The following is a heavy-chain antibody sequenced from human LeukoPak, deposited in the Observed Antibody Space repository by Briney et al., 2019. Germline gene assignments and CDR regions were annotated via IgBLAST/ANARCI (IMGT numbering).Heavy chain of an antibody. CDR3: ARLTNSYGYEYYFDY. CDR2: ISAYNGNT. V-gene: IGHV1-18*01. Sequence: ASVKVSCKASGYTFTSYGISWVRQAPGQGLEWMGWISAYNGNTNYAQKLQGRVTMTTDTSTSTAYMELRSLRSGDTAVYYCARLTNSYGYEYYFDYWGQGTLVTVSS. J-gene: IGHJ4*02. D-gene: IGHD5-18*01. CDR1: GYTFTSYG.